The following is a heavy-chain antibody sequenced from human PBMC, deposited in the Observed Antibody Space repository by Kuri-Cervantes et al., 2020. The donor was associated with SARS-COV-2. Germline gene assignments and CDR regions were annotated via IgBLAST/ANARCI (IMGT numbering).Heavy chain of an antibody. CDR1: GYTFTSYD. CDR2: MNPNSGNT. CDR3: ARWAPGGYDFWSGPLDY. Sequence: ASVKVSCKASGYTFTSYDINWVRQATGQGLEWMGWMNPNSGNTNYAQKLQGRVTMTTDTSTSTAYMELRSLRSDDTAVYYCARWAPGGYDFWSGPLDYWGQGTLVTVSS. D-gene: IGHD3-3*01. J-gene: IGHJ4*02. V-gene: IGHV1-18*01.